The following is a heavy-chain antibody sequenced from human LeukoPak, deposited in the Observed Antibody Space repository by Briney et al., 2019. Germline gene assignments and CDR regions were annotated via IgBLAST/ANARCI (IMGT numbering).Heavy chain of an antibody. J-gene: IGHJ4*02. V-gene: IGHV4-39*07. D-gene: IGHD3-10*01. CDR3: ARERMVRGPIGY. CDR2: IYYSGST. Sequence: SETLSLTCTVSGGSISSSSYYWGWIRQPPGKGLEWIGSIYYSGSTYYNPSLKSRVTISIDTSKNQFSLKLSSVTAADTAVYYCARERMVRGPIGYWGQGTLVTVSS. CDR1: GGSISSSSYY.